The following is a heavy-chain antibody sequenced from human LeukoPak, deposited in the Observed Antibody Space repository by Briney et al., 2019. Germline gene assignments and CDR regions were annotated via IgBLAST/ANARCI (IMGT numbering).Heavy chain of an antibody. CDR3: AKPLRDGYNFDAFDI. J-gene: IGHJ3*02. Sequence: GGSLRLSCAASGFTFSIYAMSWVRQAPGKGLEWVSAISGSGGTAYYADSVKGRFTISRDNSKNTLYLQMNSLRAEDTAVYYCAKPLRDGYNFDAFDIWGQGTMVTVSS. CDR1: GFTFSIYA. V-gene: IGHV3-23*01. D-gene: IGHD5-24*01. CDR2: ISGSGGTA.